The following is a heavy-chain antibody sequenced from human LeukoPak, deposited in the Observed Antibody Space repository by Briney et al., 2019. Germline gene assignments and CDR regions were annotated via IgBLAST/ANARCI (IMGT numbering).Heavy chain of an antibody. J-gene: IGHJ4*02. CDR1: GGTFSSYA. V-gene: IGHV1-69*04. CDR2: IIPILGIA. Sequence: SVKVSCKASGGTFSSYAISWVRQAPGQGLEWMGRIIPILGIANYAQKFRGRVTITADKSTSTAYMELSSLRSEDTAVYHCAPISFGAPDCSGGSCDDYWGQGTLVTVSS. CDR3: APISFGAPDCSGGSCDDY. D-gene: IGHD2-15*01.